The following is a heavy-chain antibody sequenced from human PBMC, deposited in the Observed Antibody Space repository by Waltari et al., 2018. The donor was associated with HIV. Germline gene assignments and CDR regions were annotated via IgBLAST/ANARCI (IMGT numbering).Heavy chain of an antibody. CDR1: GFTFTSYW. V-gene: IGHV3-74*01. CDR3: ARDFRSPKGDFDY. Sequence: EVQLVESGGGSVQPGGSLRLSCAASGFTFTSYWMHWVRQAPGKGLVWVSRSNLDGSTTTYADSVKGRFTISRDNAKSTLYLQMSSLRAEDTAMYYCARDFRSPKGDFDYWGQGTLVSVSS. J-gene: IGHJ4*02. CDR2: SNLDGSTT. D-gene: IGHD3-16*01.